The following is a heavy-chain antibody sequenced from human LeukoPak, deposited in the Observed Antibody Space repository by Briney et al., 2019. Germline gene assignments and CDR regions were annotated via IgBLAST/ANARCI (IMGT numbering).Heavy chain of an antibody. J-gene: IGHJ4*02. CDR2: NHYTGST. CDR1: GGSINSYY. Sequence: SETLSLTCTVSGGSINSYYWSWVRQPPGKRMEWIGYNHYTGSTNYNPSLESRVTISVDTSKNQISLKVNSVTAADTAVYHCARGGWSHGYWGQGILVTVSS. V-gene: IGHV4-59*01. CDR3: ARGGWSHGY. D-gene: IGHD2-15*01.